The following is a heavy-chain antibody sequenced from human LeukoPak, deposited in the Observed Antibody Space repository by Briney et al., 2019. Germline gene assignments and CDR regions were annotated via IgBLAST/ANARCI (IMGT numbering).Heavy chain of an antibody. V-gene: IGHV4-30-2*01. J-gene: IGHJ4*02. D-gene: IGHD3-22*01. CDR3: AREGYYYDSSGSH. CDR1: GGSISSDSYS. Sequence: SETLSLTCAVTGGSISSDSYSWSWIRQPPGKGLEWIGYINHSGSSYYNPSLKSRATISVDRFNNQLYLNLRSVTAADTAVYYCAREGYYYDSSGSHWGQGTLVTVSS. CDR2: INHSGSS.